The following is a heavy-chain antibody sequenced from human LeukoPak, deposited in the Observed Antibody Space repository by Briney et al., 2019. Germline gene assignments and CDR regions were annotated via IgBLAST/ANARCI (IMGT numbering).Heavy chain of an antibody. CDR2: IWNDGSNK. CDR1: GFTFSSFG. J-gene: IGHJ5*01. Sequence: GRSLRLSCAASGFTFSSFGMHWVRQAAGEGLEWVAIIWNDGSNKYYADSVKGRFTITRDNSKTTLSLQMTSLRAEDTAVYYCARALADRDGYNYGLDSWGQGTLVTVSS. V-gene: IGHV3-33*01. D-gene: IGHD5-24*01. CDR3: ARALADRDGYNYGLDS.